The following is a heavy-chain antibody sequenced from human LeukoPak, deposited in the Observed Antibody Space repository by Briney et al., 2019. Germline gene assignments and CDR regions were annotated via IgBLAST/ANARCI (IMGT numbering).Heavy chain of an antibody. Sequence: ASVKVSCKASGYTFTCYYMHWVRQAPGQGLEWMGWINPNSGGTNYAQKFQGRVTMTRDTSISTAYMELSSLRSEDTAVYYCARDAVWFGEFPHNWFDPWGQGTLVTVSS. J-gene: IGHJ5*02. CDR1: GYTFTCYY. D-gene: IGHD3-10*01. CDR3: ARDAVWFGEFPHNWFDP. CDR2: INPNSGGT. V-gene: IGHV1-2*02.